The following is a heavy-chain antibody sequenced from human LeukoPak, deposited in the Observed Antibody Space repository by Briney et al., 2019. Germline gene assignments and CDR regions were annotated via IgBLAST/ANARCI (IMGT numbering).Heavy chain of an antibody. CDR3: ARESSSWSFDY. Sequence: PSETLSLTCTVSGYSISSGYYWGRIRQPPGKGLEWIGSIYHSGSTYYNPSLKSRVTISVDTSKNQFSLKLSSVTAADTAVYYCARESSSWSFDYWGQGTLVTVSS. CDR2: IYHSGST. D-gene: IGHD6-13*01. J-gene: IGHJ4*02. V-gene: IGHV4-38-2*02. CDR1: GYSISSGYY.